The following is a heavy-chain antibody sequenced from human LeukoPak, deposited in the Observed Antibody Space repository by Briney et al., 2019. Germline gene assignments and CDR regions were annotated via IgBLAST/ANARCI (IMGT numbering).Heavy chain of an antibody. CDR2: MKRDGSEK. V-gene: IGHV3-7*01. J-gene: IGHJ3*02. Sequence: GGSLRLSCAASGFTFSSYWMSWVRQAPGKGLEWVANMKRDGSEKYYVDSVKGRFTISRDNAKNSLYLEMNSLKAEDTAVYYCARGAPNWGDAFDSWGQGTMVTVSS. CDR1: GFTFSSYW. D-gene: IGHD7-27*01. CDR3: ARGAPNWGDAFDS.